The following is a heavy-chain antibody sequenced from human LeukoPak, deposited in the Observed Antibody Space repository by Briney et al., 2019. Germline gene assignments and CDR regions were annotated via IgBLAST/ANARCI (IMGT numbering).Heavy chain of an antibody. D-gene: IGHD3-3*02. V-gene: IGHV3-30*02. CDR1: GFTFSSYG. Sequence: GGSLRLSCAASGFTFSSYGMHWVRQAPGKGLEWVAFIRYDGSNKYYADSVKGRFTISRDNTKNTLYLQMNSLRAEDTAVYYCAKDLLPFLQSDYYYMDVWGKGTTVTVSS. CDR2: IRYDGSNK. CDR3: AKDLLPFLQSDYYYMDV. J-gene: IGHJ6*03.